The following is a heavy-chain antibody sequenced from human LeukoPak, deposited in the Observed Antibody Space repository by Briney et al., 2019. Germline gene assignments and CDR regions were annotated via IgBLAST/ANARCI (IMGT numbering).Heavy chain of an antibody. D-gene: IGHD4-17*01. CDR3: ARDLSRSYGDYDVEVNGGDY. CDR1: GFTFSSYA. V-gene: IGHV3-64*01. J-gene: IGHJ4*02. CDR2: ISSNGGST. Sequence: PGGSLRLSCAASGFTFSSYAMHWVRQAPGKGLEYVSAISSNGGSTYYANSVKGRFTISRDNSKNTLYLQMNSLRAEDTAVYYCARDLSRSYGDYDVEVNGGDYWGQGTLVTVSS.